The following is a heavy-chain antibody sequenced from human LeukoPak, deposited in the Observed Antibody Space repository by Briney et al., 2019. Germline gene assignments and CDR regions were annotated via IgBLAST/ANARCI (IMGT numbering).Heavy chain of an antibody. CDR2: IYYSGST. CDR3: ARGADPTSRAWFDP. V-gene: IGHV4-39*01. J-gene: IGHJ5*02. CDR1: GGSISSSSYY. Sequence: SETLSLTCTVSGGSISSSSYYWGWIRQPPGKGLEWIGSIYYSGSTYYNPSLKSRVTISVDTSKNQFSLKLSSVTAADTAVYYCARGADPTSRAWFDPWGQGTLVTVSS.